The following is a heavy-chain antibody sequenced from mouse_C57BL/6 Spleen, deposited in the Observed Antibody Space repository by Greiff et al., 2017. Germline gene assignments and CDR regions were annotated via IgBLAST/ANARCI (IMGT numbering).Heavy chain of an antibody. CDR3: VRYHSGSRSFDY. J-gene: IGHJ2*01. CDR1: GFSFNTYA. V-gene: IGHV10-1*01. CDR2: IRSKSNNYAT. D-gene: IGHD1-1*01. Sequence: EVKLVESGGGLVQPKGSLKLSCAASGFSFNTYAMNWVRQAPGKGLEWVARIRSKSNNYATYYADSVKDRFTISRDDSESMLYLQMNNLKTEDTAMYYCVRYHSGSRSFDYWGQGTTLTVSS.